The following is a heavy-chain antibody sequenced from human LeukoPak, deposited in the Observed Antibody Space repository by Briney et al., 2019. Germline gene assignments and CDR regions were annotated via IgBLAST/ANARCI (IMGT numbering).Heavy chain of an antibody. D-gene: IGHD3-22*01. Sequence: ASVNVSCKASGYIFTRSAINWVRQAPGQGLEWMGWINTNTGNPTYAQGFTGRFVFSLDTSVSTAYLQISSLKAEDTAVYYCARASQRSYYYDTSGLGWFDPWGQGTLVAVSS. CDR2: INTNTGNP. J-gene: IGHJ5*02. CDR1: GYIFTRSA. V-gene: IGHV7-4-1*02. CDR3: ARASQRSYYYDTSGLGWFDP.